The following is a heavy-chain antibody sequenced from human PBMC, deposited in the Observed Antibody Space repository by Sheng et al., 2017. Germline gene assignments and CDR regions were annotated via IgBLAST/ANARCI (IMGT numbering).Heavy chain of an antibody. CDR2: ISSSSSYI. V-gene: IGHV3-21*01. D-gene: IGHD4-17*01. Sequence: EVQLVESGGGLVKPGGSLRLSCAASGFTFSSYSMNWVRQAPGKGLEWVSSISSSSSYIYYADSVKGRFTISRDNAKNSLYLQMNSLRAEDTAVYYCARGTVTTDFAFDYWGQGTLVTVSS. J-gene: IGHJ4*02. CDR3: ARGTVTTDFAFDY. CDR1: GFTFSSYS.